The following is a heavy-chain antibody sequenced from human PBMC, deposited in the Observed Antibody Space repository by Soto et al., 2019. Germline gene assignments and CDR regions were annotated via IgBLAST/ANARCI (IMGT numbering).Heavy chain of an antibody. CDR3: ARYKDYYALDV. Sequence: TVSGGSISSGDYYWSWIRQPPGKGLEWIGYIFHSGNAYYNPSLESRLSISVDTSKNQFSLKLTSVTAAGTAEYYCARYKDYYALDVWGPGTTVTVSS. D-gene: IGHD1-1*01. CDR1: GGSISSGDYY. J-gene: IGHJ6*02. V-gene: IGHV4-30-4*01. CDR2: IFHSGNA.